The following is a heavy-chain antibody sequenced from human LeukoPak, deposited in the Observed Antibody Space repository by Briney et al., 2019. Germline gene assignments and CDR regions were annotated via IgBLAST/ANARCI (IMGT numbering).Heavy chain of an antibody. CDR1: GFTFSTYD. Sequence: GGSLRLSCAASGFTFSTYDMNWVRQAPGKGLEWVSYISSSSSTIYYADSVKGRFTISRDNAKNSLYLQMNSLRAEDTAVYYCARDQHYYNSGSYYIGLDYWGQGTLVTVSS. J-gene: IGHJ4*02. CDR3: ARDQHYYNSGSYYIGLDY. D-gene: IGHD3-10*01. CDR2: ISSSSSTI. V-gene: IGHV3-48*01.